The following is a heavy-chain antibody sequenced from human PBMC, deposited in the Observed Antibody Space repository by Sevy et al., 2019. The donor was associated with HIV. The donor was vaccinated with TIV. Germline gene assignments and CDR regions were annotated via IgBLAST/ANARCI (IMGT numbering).Heavy chain of an antibody. CDR1: GFTFRSYG. CDR2: IRYDGTTK. CDR3: AKGLGMVQGALLSEDL. V-gene: IGHV3-30*02. J-gene: IGHJ3*01. D-gene: IGHD3-10*01. Sequence: VGSLRLSCAASGFTFRSYGMHWVRQAPGKGLEWVAFIRYDGTTKYYADSVKGRFTISRDNSKNTLYLQMNSLRPEDTSVYYCAKGLGMVQGALLSEDLWGQGTMVTVSS.